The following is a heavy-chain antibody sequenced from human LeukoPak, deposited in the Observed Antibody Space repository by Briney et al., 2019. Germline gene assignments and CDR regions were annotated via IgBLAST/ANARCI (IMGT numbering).Heavy chain of an antibody. J-gene: IGHJ5*02. D-gene: IGHD1-1*01. CDR2: INTNTGNP. CDR1: GYTFTSYT. V-gene: IGHV7-4-1*02. Sequence: GASVKVSCKASGYTFTSYTMNWVRQAPGQGLEWMGWINTNTGNPTYAQGFTGRFVFSLDTSASTAYLQISSLKAEDTAVYYCARVRAGTRKVSWFDPWGQGTLVTVSS. CDR3: ARVRAGTRKVSWFDP.